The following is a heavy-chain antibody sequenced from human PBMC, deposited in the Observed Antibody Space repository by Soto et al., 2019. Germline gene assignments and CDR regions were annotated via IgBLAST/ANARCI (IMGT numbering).Heavy chain of an antibody. CDR3: ARGGSNDWQVALDI. J-gene: IGHJ3*02. CDR1: GGSFSTYY. CDR2: INHSGNK. Sequence: QLQQWGAGLLKPSETLYLTCVVSGGSFSTYYYNWIRQSPGEGVEWIGEINHSGNKNYSPSLKSRVTLSLNTSKKQFSLKLTSVTAADTAVYYCARGGSNDWQVALDIWGQGTMVTVSS. D-gene: IGHD3-9*01. V-gene: IGHV4-34*01.